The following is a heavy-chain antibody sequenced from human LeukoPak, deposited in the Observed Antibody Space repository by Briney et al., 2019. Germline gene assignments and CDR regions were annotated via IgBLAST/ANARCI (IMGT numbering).Heavy chain of an antibody. CDR2: INPNSGGT. D-gene: IGHD3-10*01. Sequence: ASVTVSCTASGGTFTSYAISWVRQAPGQGLEWMGWINPNSGGTNCAQKFQGRVTMTRDTSTSTAYMELSRLRSDDTAVYYFAGGLQGRRSSYFDYWGQGTLVTVSS. V-gene: IGHV1-2*02. J-gene: IGHJ4*02. CDR3: AGGLQGRRSSYFDY. CDR1: GGTFTSYA.